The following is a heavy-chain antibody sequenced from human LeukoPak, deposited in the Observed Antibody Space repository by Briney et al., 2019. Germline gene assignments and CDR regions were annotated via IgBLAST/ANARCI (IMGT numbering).Heavy chain of an antibody. CDR3: ARAMYYYDSSGYICAFDI. CDR1: GGSISSSTYY. V-gene: IGHV4-39*07. D-gene: IGHD3-22*01. Sequence: SETLSLTCTVSGGSISSSTYYWGWIRQPPGKGLEWIGSIYYSGSTYYNPSLKSRVTISVDTSKNQFSLNLSSVTAADTAVYYCARAMYYYDSSGYICAFDIWGQGTMVTVSS. J-gene: IGHJ3*02. CDR2: IYYSGST.